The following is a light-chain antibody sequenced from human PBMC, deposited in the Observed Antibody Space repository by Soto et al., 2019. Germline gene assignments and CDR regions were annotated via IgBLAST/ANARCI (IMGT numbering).Light chain of an antibody. V-gene: IGLV2-8*01. Sequence: QSVLTQPPSASGSHGQSVTISCTGTSSDVGGYNYVSWYQQHPGKAPKLMIYDVSKRPSGVPDRFSGSKSGNTASLTVSGLQADDEADYYCSSYAGTHVVFGTGTKVTVL. CDR1: SSDVGGYNY. CDR3: SSYAGTHVV. CDR2: DVS. J-gene: IGLJ1*01.